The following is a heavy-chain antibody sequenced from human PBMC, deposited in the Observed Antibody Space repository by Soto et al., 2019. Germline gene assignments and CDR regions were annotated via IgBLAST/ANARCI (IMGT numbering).Heavy chain of an antibody. Sequence: ASVKVSCKASGYTFTGYYMHWVRQAPGQGLEWMGWINPNSGGTNYAQKFQGWVTMTRDTSISTAYMELSRLRSDDKAVYYCARAGYSSSWDLGYWGQGTLVTVSS. CDR2: INPNSGGT. V-gene: IGHV1-2*04. J-gene: IGHJ4*02. CDR3: ARAGYSSSWDLGY. D-gene: IGHD6-13*01. CDR1: GYTFTGYY.